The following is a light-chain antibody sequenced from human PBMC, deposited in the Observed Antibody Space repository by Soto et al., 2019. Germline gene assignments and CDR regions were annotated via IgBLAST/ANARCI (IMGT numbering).Light chain of an antibody. CDR2: DAS. J-gene: IGKJ2*01. V-gene: IGKV3-11*01. CDR3: QXXSNWPPT. CDR1: QSVSSS. Sequence: EIVLTQSPATLSLSPGERATLSCRASQSVSSSLAWYQQKPGQAPRLLIYDASNRATGIPARFSGSGSGTDFTLTISSLEPEDFAVYXXQXXSNWPPTXXQGTKLEIK.